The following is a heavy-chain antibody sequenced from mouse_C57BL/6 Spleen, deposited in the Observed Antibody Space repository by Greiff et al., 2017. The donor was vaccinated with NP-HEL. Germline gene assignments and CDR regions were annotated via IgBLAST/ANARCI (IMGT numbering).Heavy chain of an antibody. V-gene: IGHV1-50*01. CDR1: GYTFTRYW. Sequence: VQLQQPGAELVKPGASVKLSCKASGYTFTRYWMQWVKQRPGQGLEWIGEIDPSDSYTNYNQKFKGKATLTVDTSSSTAYMQLSSLTSEDSAVYYCARKDYWGKGTTLTVSS. CDR3: ARKDY. CDR2: IDPSDSYT. J-gene: IGHJ2*01.